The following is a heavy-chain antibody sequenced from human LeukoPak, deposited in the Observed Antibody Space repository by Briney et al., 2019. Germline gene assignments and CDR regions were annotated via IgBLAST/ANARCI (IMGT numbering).Heavy chain of an antibody. CDR1: GFTFSNYY. CDR2: ISSNSSYT. J-gene: IGHJ6*02. D-gene: IGHD2-21*02. CDR3: ARVSGGDTYGMDV. V-gene: IGHV3-11*06. Sequence: PGGSLRLSCAASGFTFSNYYMSWIRQAPGKGLEWVSYISSNSSYTNYADSVKGRITISRDNAKKSLYLQRNRLRAEDTAVYYCARVSGGDTYGMDVWGQGTTVTVSS.